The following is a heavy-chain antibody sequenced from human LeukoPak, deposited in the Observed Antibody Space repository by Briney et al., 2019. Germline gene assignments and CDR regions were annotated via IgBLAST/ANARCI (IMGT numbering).Heavy chain of an antibody. J-gene: IGHJ3*02. CDR2: ISGSGGST. D-gene: IGHD2-2*01. Sequence: PGGSLRLSCAASGFTFSSYAMSWVRQAPGKGLEWVSTISGSGGSTYYADSVKGRFTISRDNSKNTLYLQMNSLRAEDTAVYYCAKDLVRRIVVVPAAMLAFDIWGQGTMVTVSS. CDR3: AKDLVRRIVVVPAAMLAFDI. CDR1: GFTFSSYA. V-gene: IGHV3-23*01.